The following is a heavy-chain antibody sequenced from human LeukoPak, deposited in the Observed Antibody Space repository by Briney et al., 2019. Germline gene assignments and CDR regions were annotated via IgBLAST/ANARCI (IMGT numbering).Heavy chain of an antibody. D-gene: IGHD5-12*01. V-gene: IGHV3-30*18. Sequence: PGGSLRLSCAASGFTFSSYGMHWVRQAPGKGLEWVAVISYDGSNKYYADSVKGRFTISRDNSKNTLYLQMNSLRAEDTAVYYCAKVGIVATIKLAGYYYMDVWGKGTTVTISS. J-gene: IGHJ6*03. CDR3: AKVGIVATIKLAGYYYMDV. CDR1: GFTFSSYG. CDR2: ISYDGSNK.